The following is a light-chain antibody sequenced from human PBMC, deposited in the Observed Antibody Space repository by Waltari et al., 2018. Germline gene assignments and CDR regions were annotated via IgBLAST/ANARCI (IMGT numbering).Light chain of an antibody. CDR2: GAS. CDR1: QSVSSSY. CDR3: QQYGSSPWT. Sequence: EIVLTQSPGTLSLSPGERATLSCRASQSVSSSYLAWYQQKPGQAPRVLIHGASNRSTGIPDRVRGSGSGTDFTLTISRLEPEDFAVYYCQQYGSSPWTFGQGTKVEIK. V-gene: IGKV3-20*01. J-gene: IGKJ1*01.